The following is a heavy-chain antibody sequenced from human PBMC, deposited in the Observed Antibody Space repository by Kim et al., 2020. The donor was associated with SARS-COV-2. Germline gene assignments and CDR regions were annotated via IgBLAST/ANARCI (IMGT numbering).Heavy chain of an antibody. J-gene: IGHJ6*02. CDR3: ATAFAALIGLNAYYYYYGMDV. CDR2: FDPEDGET. CDR1: GYTLTELS. V-gene: IGHV1-24*01. Sequence: ASVKVSCKVSGYTLTELSMHWVRQAPGKGLEWMGGFDPEDGETIYAQKFQGRVTMTEDTSTDPAYMELSSLRSEDTAVYYCATAFAALIGLNAYYYYYGMDVWGQGTTVTVSS. D-gene: IGHD3-9*01.